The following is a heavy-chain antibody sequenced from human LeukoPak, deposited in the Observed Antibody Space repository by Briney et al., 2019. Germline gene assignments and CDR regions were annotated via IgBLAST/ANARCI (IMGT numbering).Heavy chain of an antibody. J-gene: IGHJ6*04. CDR2: ISSSSSYI. V-gene: IGHV3-21*01. Sequence: PGGSLRLSCAASGFTFSNHGMNWVRRAPGKGLEWVSSISSSSSYIYYADSVKGRFTISRDNAKNSLYLQMNSLRAEDTAVYYCAELGITMIGGVWGKGTTVTISS. CDR1: GFTFSNHG. CDR3: AELGITMIGGV. D-gene: IGHD3-10*02.